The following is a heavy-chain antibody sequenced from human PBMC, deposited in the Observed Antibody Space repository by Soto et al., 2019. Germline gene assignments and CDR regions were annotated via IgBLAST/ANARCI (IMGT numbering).Heavy chain of an antibody. CDR2: IWYDGSNK. CDR3: ARDTPRITGNLKSDY. V-gene: IGHV3-33*01. D-gene: IGHD1-20*01. J-gene: IGHJ4*02. Sequence: QVQLVESGGGVVQPGRSLRLSCAASGFTFSSYGMHWVRQAPGKGLEWVAVIWYDGSNKYYADSVKGRFTISRDNSKNTLYLQMNSLRAEDTAVYYCARDTPRITGNLKSDYWGQGTLVTVSS. CDR1: GFTFSSYG.